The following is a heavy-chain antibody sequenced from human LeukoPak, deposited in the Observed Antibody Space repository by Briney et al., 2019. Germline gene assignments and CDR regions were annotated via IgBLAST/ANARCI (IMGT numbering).Heavy chain of an antibody. J-gene: IGHJ5*02. CDR3: ARVLKAPKTVGFYCSRTSGPNWFDP. CDR1: GYSFTSYW. V-gene: IGHV5-51*01. D-gene: IGHD2-2*01. CDR2: IYPGDSDT. Sequence: GASLKISCKGSGYSFTSYWIGWVRPMPGKGLEWMGIIYPGDSDTRYSPSFQGQVTISADKSISTAYLQWSSLKASDTAMYYCARVLKAPKTVGFYCSRTSGPNWFDPWGQGALVTVSS.